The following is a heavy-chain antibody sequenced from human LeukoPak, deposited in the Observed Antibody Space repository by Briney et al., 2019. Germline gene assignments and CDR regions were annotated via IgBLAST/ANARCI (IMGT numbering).Heavy chain of an antibody. Sequence: ASVKVSCKASGYTFTGYYMHWVRQAPGQGLEWMGWINPNSGGTNYAQKFQGWVTMTRDTSISTAYMELSRLRSDDTAVYYCARQIVVVPAADYYYGMDVWGQGTTVTVSS. D-gene: IGHD2-2*01. J-gene: IGHJ6*02. V-gene: IGHV1-2*04. CDR2: INPNSGGT. CDR1: GYTFTGYY. CDR3: ARQIVVVPAADYYYGMDV.